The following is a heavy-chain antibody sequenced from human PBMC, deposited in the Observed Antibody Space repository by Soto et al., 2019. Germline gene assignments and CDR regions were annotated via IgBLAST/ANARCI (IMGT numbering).Heavy chain of an antibody. J-gene: IGHJ4*02. V-gene: IGHV4-31*03. CDR1: GVSISGGGYY. CDR2: IYYTGST. CDR3: ARVVAATHNDY. D-gene: IGHD2-15*01. Sequence: SETLSLTCTVSGVSISGGGYYLSRHRQHPGKGLEWIGYIYYTGSTYYNPSLKSRVTISVDTSNNQFSLRLSSVTAADTAVYYCARVVAATHNDYWGQGILVTVSS.